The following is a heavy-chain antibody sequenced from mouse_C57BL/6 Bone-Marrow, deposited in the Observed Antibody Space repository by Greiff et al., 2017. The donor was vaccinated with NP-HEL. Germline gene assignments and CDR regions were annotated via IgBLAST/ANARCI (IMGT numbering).Heavy chain of an antibody. CDR1: GYTFTDYE. D-gene: IGHD1-1*01. V-gene: IGHV1-15*01. J-gene: IGHJ2*01. CDR3: TRIYYYGSVDY. Sequence: QVQLQQSGAELVRPGASVTLSCKASGYTFTDYEMHWVKQTPVHGLEWIGAIDPETGGTAYNQKFKGKAILTADKSSSTAYMELRSLTSEDSAVYYCTRIYYYGSVDYWGQGTTLTVSS. CDR2: IDPETGGT.